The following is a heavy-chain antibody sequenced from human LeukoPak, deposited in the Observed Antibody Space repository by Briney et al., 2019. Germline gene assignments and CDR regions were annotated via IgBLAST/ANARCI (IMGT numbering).Heavy chain of an antibody. CDR1: GFTVSSNY. J-gene: IGHJ6*04. Sequence: GGSLRLSCAASGFTVSSNYMSWVRQAPGKGLEWVSVIYSGGSTYYADSVKGRFTISRDNSKNTLYLQMNSLRAEDTAVYYCARDLLLAVQTTDYYYYYGMDVWGKGTTVTVSS. CDR2: IYSGGST. V-gene: IGHV3-53*01. D-gene: IGHD4-11*01. CDR3: ARDLLLAVQTTDYYYYYGMDV.